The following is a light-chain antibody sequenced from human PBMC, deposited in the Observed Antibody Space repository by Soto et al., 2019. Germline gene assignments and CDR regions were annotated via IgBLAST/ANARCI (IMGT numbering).Light chain of an antibody. Sequence: QSALTQPASVSGSPGQSITISCTGTSNDIGGYNYVSWYQQHPGEAPKLIIYEVSNRPSGVSNRFSGSKSDNTASLTITGLQAEDEADYYCQSYDARLGGSGLFGGGTKLTVL. CDR2: EVS. CDR1: SNDIGGYNY. V-gene: IGLV2-14*01. CDR3: QSYDARLGGSGL. J-gene: IGLJ2*01.